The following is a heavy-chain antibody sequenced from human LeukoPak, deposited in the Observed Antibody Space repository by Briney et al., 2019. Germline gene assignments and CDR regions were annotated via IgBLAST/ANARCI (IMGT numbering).Heavy chain of an antibody. CDR2: IKHDGSEK. D-gene: IGHD1-7*01. J-gene: IGHJ3*02. Sequence: GGSLRLSCAASGFTFSSYWMSWVRQAPGKGLEWVANIKHDGSEKNYVDSVKGRFTISRDNAKNSLYLLMNSLRAEDTAVYYCARNRGTGTGRIWSQGTMVTVSS. CDR1: GFTFSSYW. CDR3: ARNRGTGTGRI. V-gene: IGHV3-7*03.